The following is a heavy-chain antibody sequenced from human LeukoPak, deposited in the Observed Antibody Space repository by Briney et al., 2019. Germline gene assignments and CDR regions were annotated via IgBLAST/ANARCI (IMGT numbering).Heavy chain of an antibody. Sequence: GGSLRLSCAASGFTFSSYEMNWVRQAPGKGLEWVSYISSSGSTIYYADSVKGRFTISRDNDKNSLYLQMNSLRAEDTAVYYCARGYSSGPLSDDAFDIWGQGTMVTVSS. CDR3: ARGYSSGPLSDDAFDI. D-gene: IGHD6-19*01. CDR2: ISSSGSTI. J-gene: IGHJ3*02. V-gene: IGHV3-48*03. CDR1: GFTFSSYE.